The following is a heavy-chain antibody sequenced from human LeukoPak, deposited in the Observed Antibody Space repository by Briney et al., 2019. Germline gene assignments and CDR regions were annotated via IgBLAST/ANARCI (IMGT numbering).Heavy chain of an antibody. CDR3: ARGPHSSGYYLFYYYYGMDV. Sequence: SETLSLTCAVYGGSFSGYYWSWIRQPPGKGLEWIGEINHSGSTNYNPSLKSRVTISVDTSKNQFSLKLSSVTAADTAVYYCARGPHSSGYYLFYYYYGMDVRGQGTTVTVSS. D-gene: IGHD3-22*01. J-gene: IGHJ6*02. V-gene: IGHV4-34*01. CDR1: GGSFSGYY. CDR2: INHSGST.